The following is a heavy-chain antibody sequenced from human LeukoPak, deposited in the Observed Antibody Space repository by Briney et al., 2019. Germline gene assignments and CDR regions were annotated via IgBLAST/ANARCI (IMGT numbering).Heavy chain of an antibody. CDR2: IWYDGSNK. J-gene: IGHJ4*02. V-gene: IGHV3-33*01. Sequence: PGGSLRLSCAASGFTFSSYGMHWVRQAPGKGLEWVAVIWYDGSNKYYADSVKGRFTISRDNSKNTLYLQMNSLRAEDTAVYYCARAGFVVVTAIQYYFDYWGQGTLVTVSS. D-gene: IGHD2-21*02. CDR1: GFTFSSYG. CDR3: ARAGFVVVTAIQYYFDY.